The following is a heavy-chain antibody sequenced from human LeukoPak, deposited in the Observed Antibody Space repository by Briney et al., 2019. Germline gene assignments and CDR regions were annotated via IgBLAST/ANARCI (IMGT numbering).Heavy chain of an antibody. D-gene: IGHD3-10*01. CDR1: GFTFSNYA. CDR2: ISGNGDKI. V-gene: IGHV3-23*01. Sequence: GGSLRLSCAASGFTFSNYAMAWVRQAPGKGLEWVSGISGNGDKIYYADSVKGRFTISRDNSKNTLYLQMYSLRAEDTAVYYCAKEVRGYWSFDLWGRGTLVTVSS. J-gene: IGHJ2*01. CDR3: AKEVRGYWSFDL.